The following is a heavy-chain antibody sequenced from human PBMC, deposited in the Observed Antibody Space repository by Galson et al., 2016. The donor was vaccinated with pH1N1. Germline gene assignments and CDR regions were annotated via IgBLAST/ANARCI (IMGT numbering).Heavy chain of an antibody. V-gene: IGHV3-30*18. CDR3: VKDRMVGAKGAYFDD. CDR2: ISYDGKNT. CDR1: GFTFTSYG. D-gene: IGHD1-26*01. Sequence: SLRLSCAASGFTFTSYGMHWVRQAPGKGLEWVAQISYDGKNTFYGDSVKGRFSISRDKSKNTLYLHINSLRAEDTALYYCVKDRMVGAKGAYFDDWGRGTLVTVPS. J-gene: IGHJ4*02.